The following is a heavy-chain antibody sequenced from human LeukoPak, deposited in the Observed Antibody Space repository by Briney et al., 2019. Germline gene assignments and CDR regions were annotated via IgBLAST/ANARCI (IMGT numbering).Heavy chain of an antibody. V-gene: IGHV3-48*03. D-gene: IGHD3-10*02. CDR1: GFTFSSCE. J-gene: IGHJ6*04. Sequence: GGSLRLSCAASGFTFSSCEMNWVRQAPGKGLEWVSYISSSGSTIYYADTVKGRFTISRDNAKNSLYLQMNSLRAEDTAVYYCAELGITMIGGVWGKGTTVTISS. CDR2: ISSSGSTI. CDR3: AELGITMIGGV.